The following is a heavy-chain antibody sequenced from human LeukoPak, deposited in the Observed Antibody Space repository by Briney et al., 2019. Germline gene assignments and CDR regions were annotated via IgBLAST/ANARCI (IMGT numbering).Heavy chain of an antibody. J-gene: IGHJ4*02. CDR3: ASLPYDILTGYLDY. CDR1: GGSISSYY. V-gene: IGHV4-59*01. Sequence: SETLSLTCTVSGGSISSYYWSWIRQPPGKGLEWIGYIYYSGSTNYNPSLKSRVTISVDTSKNQFSLKLSSVTAADTAVYYCASLPYDILTGYLDYWGQGTLVTVSS. D-gene: IGHD3-9*01. CDR2: IYYSGST.